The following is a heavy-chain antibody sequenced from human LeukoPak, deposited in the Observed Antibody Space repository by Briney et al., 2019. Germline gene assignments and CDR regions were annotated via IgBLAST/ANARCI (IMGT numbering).Heavy chain of an antibody. CDR3: ARGRQRITMVRGVMKYFDY. CDR2: VNHSGST. CDR1: GGSFSGYY. Sequence: SETLSLTCAVYGGSFSGYYWSWIRQPPGKGLEWIGEVNHSGSTNYNPSLKSRVTISVDTSKNQFSLKLSSVTAADTAVYYCARGRQRITMVRGVMKYFDYWGQGTLVTVSS. J-gene: IGHJ4*02. D-gene: IGHD3-10*01. V-gene: IGHV4-34*01.